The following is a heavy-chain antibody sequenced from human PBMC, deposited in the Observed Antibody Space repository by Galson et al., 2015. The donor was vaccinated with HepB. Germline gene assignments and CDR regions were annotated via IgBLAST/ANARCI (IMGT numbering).Heavy chain of an antibody. D-gene: IGHD6-19*01. CDR2: ISNRGDFI. Sequence: SLRLSCAASGFIFKNYNMNWVRQAPGKGLEWVSSISNRGDFIYYAESVRGRFTISRDNAKNSLFLRMNSLRAEDAAVYYCARDWGIAVAGTWWFDPWGQGTVVTVSS. V-gene: IGHV3-21*01. CDR1: GFIFKNYN. J-gene: IGHJ5*02. CDR3: ARDWGIAVAGTWWFDP.